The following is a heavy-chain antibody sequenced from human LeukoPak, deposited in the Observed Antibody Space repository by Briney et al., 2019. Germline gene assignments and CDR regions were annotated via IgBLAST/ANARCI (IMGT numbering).Heavy chain of an antibody. V-gene: IGHV4-59*02. CDR2: IYDSGST. D-gene: IGHD3-10*01. CDR3: ARLLWFGEGFFLSY. J-gene: IGHJ4*02. Sequence: SETLSLTCSVSGCSVSSYYWSWIRQPPGKGLEWIGYIYDSGSTNYNPSLKSRVTISVDTSKNQFSLNLTSVTAADTGVYFCARLLWFGEGFFLSYWGQGTLVAVSS. CDR1: GCSVSSYY.